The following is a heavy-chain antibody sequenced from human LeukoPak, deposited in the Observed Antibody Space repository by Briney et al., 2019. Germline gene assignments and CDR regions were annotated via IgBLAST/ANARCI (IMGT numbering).Heavy chain of an antibody. CDR3: AKSLTYYHENSDSI. D-gene: IGHD3-22*01. CDR1: GFTVSSSY. Sequence: GGSLRLSCAASGFTVSSSYMSWVRQAPGKGLEWVSVIYSGGSTYYADSVKGRFTISRDNSKNTVYLQMSSLRVEDTAVYYCAKSLTYYHENSDSIWGQGTLVTVSS. CDR2: IYSGGST. V-gene: IGHV3-53*01. J-gene: IGHJ4*02.